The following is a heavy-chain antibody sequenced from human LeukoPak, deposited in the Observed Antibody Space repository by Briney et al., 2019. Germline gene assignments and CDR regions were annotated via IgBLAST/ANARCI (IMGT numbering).Heavy chain of an antibody. D-gene: IGHD3-10*01. V-gene: IGHV4-38-2*02. CDR1: GFSISSGYY. J-gene: IGHJ4*02. CDR2: IYYSGST. CDR3: ARVGSTNFDY. Sequence: SETLSLTCTVSGFSISSGYYWGWIRQPPGKGLEWIGSIYYSGSTYYNPSLKSRVTISVDTSKNQFSLKLSSVTAADTAVYYCARVGSTNFDYWGQGTLVTVSS.